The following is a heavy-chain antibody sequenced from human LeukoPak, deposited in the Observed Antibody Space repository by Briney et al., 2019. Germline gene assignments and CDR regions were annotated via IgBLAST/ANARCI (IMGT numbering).Heavy chain of an antibody. CDR2: ISAYNGNT. J-gene: IGHJ4*02. D-gene: IGHD3-22*01. Sequence: ASVKVSCKASGYTFTTYGLSWVRQAPGQGLEWMGWISAYNGNTKYAQRVQGRVTMTRDTSTNTAYMELRSLRFDDTAVYYCVREGGDSSGYYLPYWGQGTPVTVSS. CDR3: VREGGDSSGYYLPY. CDR1: GYTFTTYG. V-gene: IGHV1-18*01.